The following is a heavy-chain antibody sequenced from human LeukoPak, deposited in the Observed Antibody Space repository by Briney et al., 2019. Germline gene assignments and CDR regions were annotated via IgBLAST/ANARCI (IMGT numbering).Heavy chain of an antibody. CDR1: RYTFTGYY. CDR3: TRGRGVIINWFDP. J-gene: IGHJ5*02. D-gene: IGHD3-10*01. CDR2: INPNSGGT. Sequence: GASVKVSCKASRYTFTGYYMHWVRQAPGQGLEWMGWINPNSGGTNYAQKFQGRVTMTRDTSISTAYMELSRLRSDDTAVYYCTRGRGVIINWFDPWGQGTLVTVSS. V-gene: IGHV1-2*02.